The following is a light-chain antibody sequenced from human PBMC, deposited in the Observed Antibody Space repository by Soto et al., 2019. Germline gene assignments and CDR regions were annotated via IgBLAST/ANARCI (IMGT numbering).Light chain of an antibody. CDR3: QQYNSWLT. J-gene: IGKJ4*01. CDR2: KAS. V-gene: IGKV1-5*03. CDR1: QSISSW. Sequence: DIQMTQSPSTLSASVGDRVTITCRAGQSISSWLAWYQQKPGKAPKLLIYKASTLQSGVPSRFSGSGSGTEFTLTISSLQPDDFATYYCQQYNSWLTFGGGTKVEIK.